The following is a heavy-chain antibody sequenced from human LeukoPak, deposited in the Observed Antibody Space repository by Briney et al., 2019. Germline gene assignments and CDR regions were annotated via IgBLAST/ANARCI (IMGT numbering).Heavy chain of an antibody. Sequence: GGSLRLSCAASWFTVSNYYMTWVRQAPGKGLEWVSGISKSGNNTYYADSVAGRLTISRDNSKNTLYLQMNSLRADDTAVYYCAATVTTGRAEHYWGQGTLVTVSS. V-gene: IGHV3-53*01. D-gene: IGHD4-17*01. CDR3: AATVTTGRAEHY. CDR2: ISKSGNNT. J-gene: IGHJ4*02. CDR1: WFTVSNYY.